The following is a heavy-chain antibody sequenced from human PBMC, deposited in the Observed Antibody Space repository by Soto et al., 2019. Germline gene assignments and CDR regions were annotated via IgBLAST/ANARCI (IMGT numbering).Heavy chain of an antibody. Sequence: EVQLVESGGGLVQPGRSLRLSCAATGFTFEDHAMHWIRQVPGKGLEWVAGINWNSGITGYADSEKGRFTISRDNANNSLHLEMNSLKSEDTALYYCAKGRGALTVVSNWFDPWGQGTLVTVSS. D-gene: IGHD3-22*01. V-gene: IGHV3-9*01. J-gene: IGHJ5*02. CDR1: GFTFEDHA. CDR2: INWNSGIT. CDR3: AKGRGALTVVSNWFDP.